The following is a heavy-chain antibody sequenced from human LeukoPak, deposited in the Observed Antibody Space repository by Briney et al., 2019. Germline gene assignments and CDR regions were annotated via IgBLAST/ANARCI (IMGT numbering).Heavy chain of an antibody. Sequence: SETLSLTCAVYGGSFSGYYWSWIRQPPGKGLEWIGEINHSGSTNYNPSLKSRVTISVGTSKNQFSLKLSPVTAADTAVYYCARASRYYDFWSGYRNWFDPWGQGTLVTVSS. D-gene: IGHD3-3*01. CDR2: INHSGST. CDR3: ARASRYYDFWSGYRNWFDP. CDR1: GGSFSGYY. V-gene: IGHV4-34*01. J-gene: IGHJ5*02.